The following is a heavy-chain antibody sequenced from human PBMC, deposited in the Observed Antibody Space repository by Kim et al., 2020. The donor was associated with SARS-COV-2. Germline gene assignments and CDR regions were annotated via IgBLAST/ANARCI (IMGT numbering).Heavy chain of an antibody. CDR3: ASGGYYDSSGYRRYWYFDL. J-gene: IGHJ2*01. V-gene: IGHV4-59*01. CDR1: GGSISSYY. D-gene: IGHD3-22*01. Sequence: SETLSLTCTVSGGSISSYYWSWIRQPPGKGLEWIGYIYYSGSTNYNPSLKSRVTISVDTSKNQFSLKLSSVTAADTAVYYCASGGYYDSSGYRRYWYFDLWGRGTLVTVSS. CDR2: IYYSGST.